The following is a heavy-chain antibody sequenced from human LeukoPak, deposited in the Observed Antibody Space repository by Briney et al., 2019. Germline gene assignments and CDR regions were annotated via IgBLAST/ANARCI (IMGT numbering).Heavy chain of an antibody. CDR3: ARQGGYSGYDFRVRWFDP. J-gene: IGHJ5*02. CDR2: IYPGDSDT. CDR1: GYSFTSYW. Sequence: GESLKISCKGSGYSFTSYWIGWVRQMPGKGLEWMGIIYPGDSDTRYSPSFQGQVTISADKSISTAYLQWSSLKASDTAMYYCARQGGYSGYDFRVRWFDPWGQGTLVTVPS. D-gene: IGHD5-12*01. V-gene: IGHV5-51*01.